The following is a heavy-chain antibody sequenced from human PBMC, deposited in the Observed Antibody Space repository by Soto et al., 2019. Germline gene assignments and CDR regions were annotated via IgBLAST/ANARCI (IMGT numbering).Heavy chain of an antibody. Sequence: TGGSLRLSCEASGFSFSSFAMNWVRQAPGRGLEWVSYISDDGASIYYADSLKGRFTISRDNAKNSLSLQMNSLRAEDTAVYYCARENSVQAWLHHFDHWGLGTLVTVSS. CDR1: GFSFSSFA. V-gene: IGHV3-48*03. D-gene: IGHD5-18*01. CDR2: ISDDGASI. J-gene: IGHJ4*02. CDR3: ARENSVQAWLHHFDH.